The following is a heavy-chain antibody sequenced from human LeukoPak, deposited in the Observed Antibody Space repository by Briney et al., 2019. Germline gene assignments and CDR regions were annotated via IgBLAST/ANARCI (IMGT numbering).Heavy chain of an antibody. CDR1: GFSFSSYE. D-gene: IGHD6-19*01. J-gene: IGHJ6*02. CDR2: ISSSGSTI. V-gene: IGHV3-48*03. CDR3: ARTAVAGNGDYYYGMDV. Sequence: GGSLRLSCAASGFSFSSYEMNWVRQAPGKRLEWVSYISSSGSTIYYADSVKGRFTISRDNAKNSLYLQMNSLRAEDTAVYYCARTAVAGNGDYYYGMDVWGQGTTVTVSS.